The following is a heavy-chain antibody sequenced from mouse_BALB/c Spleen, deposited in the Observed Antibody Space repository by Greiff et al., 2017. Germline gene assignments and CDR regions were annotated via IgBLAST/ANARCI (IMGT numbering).Heavy chain of an antibody. CDR1: GYTFTNYW. V-gene: IGHV1-63*02. CDR2: IYPGGGYT. D-gene: IGHD2-4*01. Sequence: QVQLQQPGAELVRPGASVKISCKASGYTFTNYWLGWVKQRPGHGLEWIGDIYPGGGYTNYNEKFKGKATLTADTSSSTAYMQLSSLTSEDSAVYFCAFYYDYDPWFAYWGQGTLVTVSA. J-gene: IGHJ3*01. CDR3: AFYYDYDPWFAY.